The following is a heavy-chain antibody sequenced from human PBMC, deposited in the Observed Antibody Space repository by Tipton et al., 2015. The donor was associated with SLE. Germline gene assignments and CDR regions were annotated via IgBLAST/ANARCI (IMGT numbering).Heavy chain of an antibody. V-gene: IGHV4-61*09. J-gene: IGHJ4*02. D-gene: IGHD6-25*01. Sequence: TLSLTCTVSGGSISSSSDYWGWIRQPAGKGLEWIGYIYTSGSTNYNPSLKSRVTISVDTSKNQFSLKLSSVTAADTAVYYCARDSSGVINWGQGTLVTVSS. CDR2: IYTSGST. CDR1: GGSISSSSDY. CDR3: ARDSSGVIN.